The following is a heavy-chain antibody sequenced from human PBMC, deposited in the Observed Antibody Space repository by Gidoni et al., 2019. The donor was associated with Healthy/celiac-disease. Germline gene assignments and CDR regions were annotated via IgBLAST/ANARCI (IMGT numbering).Heavy chain of an antibody. Sequence: EVQLVESGGGWVQPGRSLRLSCAASGFTFDDYAMHWVRQAPGKGLEWVSGISWDSGSIGYADSVKGRFTISRDNAKNSLYLQMNSLRSEDTALYYCAKATTYYYDSSGYFFFDYWGQGTLVTVSS. CDR2: ISWDSGSI. D-gene: IGHD3-22*01. CDR1: GFTFDDYA. V-gene: IGHV3-9*01. CDR3: AKATTYYYDSSGYFFFDY. J-gene: IGHJ4*02.